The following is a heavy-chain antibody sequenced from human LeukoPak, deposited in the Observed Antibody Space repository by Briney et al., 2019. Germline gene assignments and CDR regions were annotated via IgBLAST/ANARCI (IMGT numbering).Heavy chain of an antibody. V-gene: IGHV3-33*01. J-gene: IGHJ1*01. D-gene: IGHD4-17*01. CDR2: IWYDGSSK. Sequence: GGSLRLSCAASGFTFSSYGMHWVRQAPGKGLEWVAVIWYDGSSKYYADSVKGRFTISRDNSKNTLYLQMNSLRAEDTAVYYCARDTVTPKQHEFFQHWGQGTLVTVSS. CDR1: GFTFSSYG. CDR3: ARDTVTPKQHEFFQH.